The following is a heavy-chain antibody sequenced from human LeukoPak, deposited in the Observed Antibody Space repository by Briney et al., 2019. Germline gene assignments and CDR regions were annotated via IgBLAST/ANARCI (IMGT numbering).Heavy chain of an antibody. Sequence: SVKVSCKASGGTFSSYAISWVRQAPGQGLEWMGGIIPILGTANYAQKFQGRVTITADESTSTAYMELSSLRSEDTAVYYCARDRDYDILTGYYRRYYFDYWGQGTLVTVSS. V-gene: IGHV1-69*01. CDR2: IIPILGTA. J-gene: IGHJ4*02. CDR1: GGTFSSYA. D-gene: IGHD3-9*01. CDR3: ARDRDYDILTGYYRRYYFDY.